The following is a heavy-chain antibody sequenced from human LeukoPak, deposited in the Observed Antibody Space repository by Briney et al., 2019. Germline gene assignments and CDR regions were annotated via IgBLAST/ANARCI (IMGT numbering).Heavy chain of an antibody. CDR2: INPNSGGT. D-gene: IGHD3-9*01. V-gene: IGHV1-2*04. J-gene: IGHJ4*02. Sequence: ASVKVSCTASVYTFTGYYMHWVRQAPGPGLEWMGWINPNSGGTNYAQKFQGWVTMTRDTSISTAYMELSRLRSDDTAVYYFARVLRYFAWPDYWGQGTLVTVSS. CDR1: VYTFTGYY. CDR3: ARVLRYFAWPDY.